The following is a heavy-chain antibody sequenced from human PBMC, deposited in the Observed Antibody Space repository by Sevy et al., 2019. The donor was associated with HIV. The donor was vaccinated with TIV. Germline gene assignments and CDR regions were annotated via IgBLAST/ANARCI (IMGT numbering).Heavy chain of an antibody. CDR2: ISGSGGYT. V-gene: IGHV3-23*01. Sequence: GGSLRLSCAASEFIFRSYVMTWVRQVPGKGLEWVSTISGSGGYTYYADSVKGRFTISRDNSKNTLYLQMNSLRVEDTAVYYCAKEEYSGYDYWGQGTRVTVSS. D-gene: IGHD5-12*01. CDR3: AKEEYSGYDY. J-gene: IGHJ4*02. CDR1: EFIFRSYV.